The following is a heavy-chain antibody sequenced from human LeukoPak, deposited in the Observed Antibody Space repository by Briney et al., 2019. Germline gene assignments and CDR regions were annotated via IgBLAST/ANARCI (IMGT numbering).Heavy chain of an antibody. CDR1: EFTFSSYA. CDR2: IRYDGSTK. V-gene: IGHV3-30*04. D-gene: IGHD2-15*01. J-gene: IGHJ4*02. CDR3: ARGGWLDD. Sequence: GGSLRLSCVASEFTFSSYAMHWVRQAPGKGLEWVAFIRYDGSTKYYKNSVKGRFTISRDNAKNSLYLQMSSLRAEDTGIYYCARGGWLDDWGQGTLVTVSS.